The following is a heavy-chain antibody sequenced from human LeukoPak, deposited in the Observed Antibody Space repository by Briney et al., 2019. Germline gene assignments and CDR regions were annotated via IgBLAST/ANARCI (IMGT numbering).Heavy chain of an antibody. CDR2: IFDNGST. CDR3: ARVFRGVVTSNWFDP. CDR1: GGSISGHY. D-gene: IGHD2-21*02. Sequence: SETLSLTCTVSGGSISGHYWTWIRQTPGKGLEWIGYIFDNGSTNFNSSLQSRVTMSLDTSRNQFSLKLSSVTAADTAVYYCARVFRGVVTSNWFDPWGQGALVTVSS. J-gene: IGHJ5*02. V-gene: IGHV4-59*11.